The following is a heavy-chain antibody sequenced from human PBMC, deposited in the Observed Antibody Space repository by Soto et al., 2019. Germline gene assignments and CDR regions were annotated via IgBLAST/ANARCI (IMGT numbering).Heavy chain of an antibody. D-gene: IGHD2-2*01. CDR1: GYTFTSYY. J-gene: IGHJ3*02. CDR2: INPSGGST. Sequence: GASMKVSCKASGYTFTSYYMHCVRQAPGQGLEWMGIINPSGGSTSYAQKFQGRVTMTRDTSTSTVYMELSRLRSEDTAVYYCARDADIVVVPAPDAFDIWGQGIMVTVSS. V-gene: IGHV1-46*03. CDR3: ARDADIVVVPAPDAFDI.